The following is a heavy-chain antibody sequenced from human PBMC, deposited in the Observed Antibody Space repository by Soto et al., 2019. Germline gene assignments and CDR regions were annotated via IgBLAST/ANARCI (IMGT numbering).Heavy chain of an antibody. D-gene: IGHD3-10*01. Sequence: EVQLVQSGAEVKKPGESLQISCKGSGYSFTSYWIGWVRQMPGKGLEWMGIIYPGDSDTRYSPSFQGQVTISADKSISTAYLQWSSLKASDTAMYYCARHAVWYYYGSGRTSWYFDLWGRGTLVTVSS. CDR1: GYSFTSYW. CDR3: ARHAVWYYYGSGRTSWYFDL. CDR2: IYPGDSDT. J-gene: IGHJ2*01. V-gene: IGHV5-51*01.